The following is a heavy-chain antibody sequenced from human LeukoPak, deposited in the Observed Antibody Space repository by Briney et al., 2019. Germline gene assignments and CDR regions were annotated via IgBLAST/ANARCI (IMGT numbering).Heavy chain of an antibody. CDR1: GFTFSSYG. Sequence: GGSLRLSCVASGFTFSSYGMSWVRQAPGKGLEWVSAISGSGGSTYYADSVKGRFTISRDNSKNTLYLQMNSLRAEDTAVYYCAKRPGMRGHLDYWGQGTLVTVSS. J-gene: IGHJ4*02. CDR3: AKRPGMRGHLDY. CDR2: ISGSGGST. D-gene: IGHD3-10*01. V-gene: IGHV3-23*01.